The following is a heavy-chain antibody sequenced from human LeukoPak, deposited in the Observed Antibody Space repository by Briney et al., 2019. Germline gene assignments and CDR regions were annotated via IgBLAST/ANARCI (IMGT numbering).Heavy chain of an antibody. CDR3: ARDHRLNTAFDI. V-gene: IGHV4-38-2*02. CDR1: GFSLTIGYF. Sequence: SETLSLTCNVSGFSLTIGYFWGWIRQPPGKGLEWIGSIFHSGSTYFNPSLKSRVTMSVDTAKNHFSLNLTSVTAADTAVYYCARDHRLNTAFDIWGQGTMVTVSS. J-gene: IGHJ3*02. CDR2: IFHSGST.